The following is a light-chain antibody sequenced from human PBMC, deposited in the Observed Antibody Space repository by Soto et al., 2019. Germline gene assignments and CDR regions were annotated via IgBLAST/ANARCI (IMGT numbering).Light chain of an antibody. J-gene: IGKJ2*01. CDR3: QQYNSYSYT. Sequence: DIQITQSPSTLSASVGDRVTISCRASETISSWLAWYQQKPGKAPKLLIYDASSLESGVPSRFSGSGSETEFTLTISSLQPDDFATYYCQQYNSYSYTFGQGTKLELK. CDR2: DAS. CDR1: ETISSW. V-gene: IGKV1-5*01.